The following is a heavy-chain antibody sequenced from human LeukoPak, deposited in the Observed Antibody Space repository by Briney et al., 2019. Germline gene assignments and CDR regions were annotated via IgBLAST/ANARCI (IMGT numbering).Heavy chain of an antibody. J-gene: IGHJ4*02. Sequence: SETLSLTCTVDSISTNGYYWGWIRQPPGKGLEWIGSIHYTGSTYYNPSLESRVTVSVDTSKNQFSLKLSSVTAADTAVYYCAREGGKYYYDSSGYYDYWGQGTLVTVSS. CDR1: SISTNGYY. D-gene: IGHD3-22*01. CDR2: IHYTGST. V-gene: IGHV4-39*07. CDR3: AREGGKYYYDSSGYYDY.